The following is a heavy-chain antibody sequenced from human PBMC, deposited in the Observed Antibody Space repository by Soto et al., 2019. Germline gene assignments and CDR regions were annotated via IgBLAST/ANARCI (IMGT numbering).Heavy chain of an antibody. J-gene: IGHJ4*02. CDR2: IIPIFGTA. CDR1: GGTFSSYA. Sequence: SVKVSCKASGGTFSSYAISWVRQAPGQGLEWMGGIIPIFGTANYAQKFQGRVTITADESTSTAYMELSSLRSEDTAVYYCARDEYYYDSSGYYLPRYFDYWGQGTLVTVSS. CDR3: ARDEYYYDSSGYYLPRYFDY. V-gene: IGHV1-69*13. D-gene: IGHD3-22*01.